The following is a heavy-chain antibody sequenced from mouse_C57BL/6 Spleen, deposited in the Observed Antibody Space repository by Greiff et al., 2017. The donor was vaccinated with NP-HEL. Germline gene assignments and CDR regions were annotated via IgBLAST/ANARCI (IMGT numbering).Heavy chain of an antibody. V-gene: IGHV1-19*01. D-gene: IGHD1-1*01. CDR3: ARISYYGSSHHNAMDY. J-gene: IGHJ4*01. CDR2: INPYNGGT. Sequence: VQLQQSGPVLVKPGASVKMSCKASGYTFTDYYMNWVKQSHGKSLEWIGVINPYNGGTNYNQKFKGKATLTVDKSSSTAYMELSSLTSEDSAVYYCARISYYGSSHHNAMDYWGKGTSVTVSS. CDR1: GYTFTDYY.